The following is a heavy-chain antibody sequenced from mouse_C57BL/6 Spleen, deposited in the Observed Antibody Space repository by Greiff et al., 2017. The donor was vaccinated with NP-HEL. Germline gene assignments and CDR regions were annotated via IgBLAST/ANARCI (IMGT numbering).Heavy chain of an antibody. CDR1: GYSFTDYN. CDR2: INPNYGTT. CDR3: TRYSGNYEGYYAIDY. V-gene: IGHV1-39*01. D-gene: IGHD2-1*01. J-gene: IGHJ4*01. Sequence: EVQLVESGPELVKPGASVTISCTASGYSFTDYNMNWVKQSNGKSLEWIGVINPNYGTTSYNQKFKGKATLTVDQSSITAYMQLNSLTSEDSAVYYCTRYSGNYEGYYAIDYWGQGTTVTVSS.